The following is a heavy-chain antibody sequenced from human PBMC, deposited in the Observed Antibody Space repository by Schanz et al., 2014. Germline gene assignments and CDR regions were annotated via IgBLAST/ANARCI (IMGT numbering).Heavy chain of an antibody. V-gene: IGHV3-21*01. CDR3: ARGQSSGFSYAEMAFDL. CDR1: GFTFSDYS. Sequence: EVHLVESGGGLVKPGGSLRLSCEVSGFTFSDYSMTWVRQPPGKGLEWVSYISGNSIFTYNAKSVRGRFTISRDNAKNSLYLQMNSLRDDDTAIYYCARGQSSGFSYAEMAFDLWGRGTRVSVSS. CDR2: ISGNSIFT. D-gene: IGHD3-22*01. J-gene: IGHJ2*01.